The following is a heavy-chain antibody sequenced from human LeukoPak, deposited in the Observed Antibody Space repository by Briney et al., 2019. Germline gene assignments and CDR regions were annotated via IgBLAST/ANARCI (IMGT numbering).Heavy chain of an antibody. J-gene: IGHJ4*02. CDR3: ASGPQKYYYDSSGQTPNDY. D-gene: IGHD3-22*01. CDR1: GFTFSSYS. Sequence: GGSLRLSCAASGFTFSSYSMNWVRQAPGKGLEWVSSISSSSSYTYYADSVKGRFTISRDNAKNSLYLQMNSLRAEDTAVYYCASGPQKYYYDSSGQTPNDYWGQGTLVTVSS. V-gene: IGHV3-21*01. CDR2: ISSSSSYT.